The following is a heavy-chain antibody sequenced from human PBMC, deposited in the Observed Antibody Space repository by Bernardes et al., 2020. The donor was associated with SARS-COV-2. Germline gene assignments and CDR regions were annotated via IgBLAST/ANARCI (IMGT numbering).Heavy chain of an antibody. J-gene: IGHJ4*02. V-gene: IGHV3-21*06. CDR1: GFTFSSYT. CDR2: ISSSSSYI. D-gene: IGHD4-4*01. Sequence: GGSLRLSCTASGFTFSSYTFTWVRQAPGKGLEWVSSISSSSSYISYSDSVRGRFTISRDNAKSSVYLQLSSLRAEDTAVYYCARVDFSNLYYFDYWGQGTPVTVSS. CDR3: ARVDFSNLYYFDY.